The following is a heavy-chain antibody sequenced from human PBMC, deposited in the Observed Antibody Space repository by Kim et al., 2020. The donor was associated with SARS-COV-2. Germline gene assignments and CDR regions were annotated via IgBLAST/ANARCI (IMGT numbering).Heavy chain of an antibody. CDR1: GGSISSTNW. CDR3: VRDRGHGYNRAWNFDY. CDR2: IYQSGST. J-gene: IGHJ4*02. D-gene: IGHD5-12*01. Sequence: SETLSLTCAVFGGSISSTNWWSWVRQPPGKRLEWIGEIYQSGSTNYNPSLKSRVIMSLDKPKNQFSLKLTSVTAADTAVYYCVRDRGHGYNRAWNFDYWGQGNLVTVSS. V-gene: IGHV4-4*02.